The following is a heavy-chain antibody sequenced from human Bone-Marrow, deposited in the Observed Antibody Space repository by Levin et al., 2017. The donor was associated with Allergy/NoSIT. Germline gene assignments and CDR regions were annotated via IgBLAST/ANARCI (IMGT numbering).Heavy chain of an antibody. CDR1: GGTFSSYA. V-gene: IGHV1-69*01. CDR2: IIPIFGTA. Sequence: KISCKASGGTFSSYAISWVRQAPGQGLEWMGGIIPIFGTANYAQKFQGRVTITADESTSTAYMELSSLRSEDTAVYYCARVEIAAAELAYWGQGTLVTVSS. CDR3: ARVEIAAAELAY. D-gene: IGHD6-13*01. J-gene: IGHJ4*02.